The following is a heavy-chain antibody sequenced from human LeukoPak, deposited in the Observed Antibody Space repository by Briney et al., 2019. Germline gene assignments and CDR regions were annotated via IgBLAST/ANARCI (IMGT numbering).Heavy chain of an antibody. CDR1: GFTFKTYT. CDR3: AREGGYQYYYAMDV. V-gene: IGHV3-21*01. CDR2: ISSSSYI. D-gene: IGHD3-16*01. J-gene: IGHJ6*02. Sequence: PGGSLRLSCAASGFTFKTYTMHWVRQAPGRGLEGVSSISSSSYIFYPDSVKGRFTISRDNAKNSLYLQMSSLRAEDAAVYYCAREGGYQYYYAMDVWGQGTTVTVSS.